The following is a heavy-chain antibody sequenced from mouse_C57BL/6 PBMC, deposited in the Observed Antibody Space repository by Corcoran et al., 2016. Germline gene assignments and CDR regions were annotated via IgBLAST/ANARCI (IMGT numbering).Heavy chain of an antibody. Sequence: EVQLQQSGPELVKPGASVKISCKASGYTFTDYYMNWVKQSHGKSLEWIGDINPNNGGTSYNQKCKGKATLTVDKSSSTAYMELRSLTSEDSAVYYCANSNYDAMDYWGQGTSVTVSS. CDR3: ANSNYDAMDY. V-gene: IGHV1-26*01. D-gene: IGHD2-5*01. J-gene: IGHJ4*01. CDR2: INPNNGGT. CDR1: GYTFTDYY.